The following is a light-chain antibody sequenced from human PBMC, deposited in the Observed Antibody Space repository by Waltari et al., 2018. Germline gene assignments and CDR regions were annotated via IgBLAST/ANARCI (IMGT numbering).Light chain of an antibody. CDR1: NVGGKR. CDR2: YGS. Sequence: SYVVTQSPSVSVAPGETARITCRGANVGGKRVNWYQQRPGQAPVLVISYGSDRPSGIPERFSGSNSGNTATLTISWVEAEDEADYYCLVWHSTIDHQGVFGGGTKLTVL. CDR3: LVWHSTIDHQGV. J-gene: IGLJ2*01. V-gene: IGLV3-21*04.